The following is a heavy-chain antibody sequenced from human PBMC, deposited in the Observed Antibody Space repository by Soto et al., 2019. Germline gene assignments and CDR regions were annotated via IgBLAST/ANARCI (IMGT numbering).Heavy chain of an antibody. V-gene: IGHV1-8*01. CDR3: ARGQIYDFWSGYYRNWFDP. CDR2: MNPNSGNT. CDR1: GYTFTSYD. J-gene: IGHJ5*02. D-gene: IGHD3-3*01. Sequence: QVQLVQSGAEVKKPGASVKVSCKASGYTFTSYDINWVRQATGQGLEWMGWMNPNSGNTGYAQKFQGRVTMTRNTXXRXAXXALSSLRSEDTAVYYCARGQIYDFWSGYYRNWFDPWGQGTLVTVSS.